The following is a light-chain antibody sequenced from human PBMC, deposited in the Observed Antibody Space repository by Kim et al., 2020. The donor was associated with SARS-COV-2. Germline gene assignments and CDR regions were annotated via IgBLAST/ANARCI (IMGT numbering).Light chain of an antibody. J-gene: IGKJ1*01. CDR2: GAS. CDR1: QDISSN. Sequence: APAAESVPLPCRASQDISSNVAWYQQKPGKVPTLLIYGASALHSGVPSRLSGSGSGTDFTLTISTLQPADVATYYCHEYNGAPWTFGQGTKVDIK. V-gene: IGKV1-27*01. CDR3: HEYNGAPWT.